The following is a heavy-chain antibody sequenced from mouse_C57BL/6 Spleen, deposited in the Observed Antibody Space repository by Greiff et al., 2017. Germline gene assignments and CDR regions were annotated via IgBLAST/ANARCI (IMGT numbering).Heavy chain of an antibody. Sequence: QVQLQQSGAELVKPGASVKISCKASGYAFSSYWMNWVKQRPGTGLEWIGQIYPGDGDPNSNGKFKGKATLTADKSSSAADMQLSSLTSEDSAVYFCARAETTYYGNWGYAMDYWGQGTSGTVSS. CDR3: ARAETTYYGNWGYAMDY. D-gene: IGHD2-10*01. CDR2: IYPGDGDP. J-gene: IGHJ4*01. V-gene: IGHV1-80*01. CDR1: GYAFSSYW.